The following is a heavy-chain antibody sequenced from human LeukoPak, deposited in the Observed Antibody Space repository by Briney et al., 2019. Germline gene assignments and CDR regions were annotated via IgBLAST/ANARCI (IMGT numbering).Heavy chain of an antibody. CDR1: GFTFGDHA. CDR2: IRSKAYGGTT. Sequence: GGSLRLSCTASGFTFGDHAINWVRQAPGKGLEWVGFIRSKAYGGTTEYAASVKDRFTISRDDSTSIAYLHTNSLKTEDTAVYYCSRQTDYYGSGSYPDVWGQGTTVTVSS. J-gene: IGHJ6*02. V-gene: IGHV3-49*04. CDR3: SRQTDYYGSGSYPDV. D-gene: IGHD3-10*01.